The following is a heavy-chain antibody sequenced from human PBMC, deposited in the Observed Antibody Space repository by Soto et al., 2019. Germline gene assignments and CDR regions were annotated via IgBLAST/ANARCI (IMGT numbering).Heavy chain of an antibody. J-gene: IGHJ5*02. D-gene: IGHD2-15*01. V-gene: IGHV4-34*01. Sequence: SETLSLTCAVYGGSFSGYYWSWIRQPPGKGLEWIGEINHSGSTNYNPSLKSRVTISVDTSKNQFSLKLSSVTAADTAVYYCARALVVAAADNIRWFDPWGQGTLVTVSS. CDR1: GGSFSGYY. CDR3: ARALVVAAADNIRWFDP. CDR2: INHSGST.